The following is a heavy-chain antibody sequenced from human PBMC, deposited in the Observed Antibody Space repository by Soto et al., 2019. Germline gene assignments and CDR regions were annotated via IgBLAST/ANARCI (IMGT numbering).Heavy chain of an antibody. CDR3: ARNLRIPAYYYDSSSPKGGYFDY. V-gene: IGHV1-18*01. J-gene: IGHJ4*02. CDR1: GYTFTSYG. Sequence: ASVKVSCKVSGYTFTSYGISWVRQAPGQGLEWMGWISGYNGNTNYAQKVQGRVTMTTDTSTSTAYMELRSLRSDDTAVYYCARNLRIPAYYYDSSSPKGGYFDYWGQGSLVTVSS. CDR2: ISGYNGNT. D-gene: IGHD3-22*01.